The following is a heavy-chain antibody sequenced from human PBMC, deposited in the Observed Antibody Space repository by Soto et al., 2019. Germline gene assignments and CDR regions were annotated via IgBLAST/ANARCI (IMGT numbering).Heavy chain of an antibody. Sequence: GSLRPSCADPGNTIMISPLHCARQAPGKAQYYFSAISSKRGSTYYAAAVKGRFNISRDNYKNTMYLQMSSLRAEETAVYYCVKTAPPRVRGVIAWSGGFDIWGQETMGTVSS. CDR2: ISSKRGST. CDR3: VKTAPPRVRGVIAWSGGFDI. CDR1: GNTIMISP. J-gene: IGHJ3*02. D-gene: IGHD3-10*01. V-gene: IGHV3-64D*06.